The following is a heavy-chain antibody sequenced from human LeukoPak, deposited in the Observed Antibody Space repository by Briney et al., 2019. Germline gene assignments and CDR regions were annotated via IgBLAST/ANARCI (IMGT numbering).Heavy chain of an antibody. CDR1: GGSISSGGYY. J-gene: IGHJ5*02. V-gene: IGHV4-31*03. CDR2: IYYSGST. CDR3: GREGIAVAGTGEFDP. Sequence: PSETLSLTCTVSGGSISSGGYYWSWIRQHPGKGLEWIGYIYYSGSTYYTPSLKSRVTISVDTSKNQFSLKLSSVTAADTAVYYCGREGIAVAGTGEFDPWGQGTLVTVSS. D-gene: IGHD6-19*01.